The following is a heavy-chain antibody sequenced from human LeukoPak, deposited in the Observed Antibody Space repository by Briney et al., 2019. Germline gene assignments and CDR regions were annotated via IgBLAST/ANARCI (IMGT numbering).Heavy chain of an antibody. CDR3: ARDGRELPDAFDI. D-gene: IGHD1-26*01. Sequence: PGGSLRLSCAASGFTFSSYSMNWVRQAPGKGLEWVSSISSSSSYIYYADSVKGRFTISRDNAKNSLYLQMNSLRAEDTAVYYCARDGRELPDAFDIWGQGTMVTVSS. J-gene: IGHJ3*02. CDR2: ISSSSSYI. CDR1: GFTFSSYS. V-gene: IGHV3-21*01.